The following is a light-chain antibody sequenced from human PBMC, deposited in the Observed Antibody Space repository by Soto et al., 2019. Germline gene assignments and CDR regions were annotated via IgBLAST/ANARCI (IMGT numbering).Light chain of an antibody. CDR2: DNN. CDR3: GTWASSLSARV. J-gene: IGLJ2*01. Sequence: QAVVTQPPSVSAAPGQKVTISCSGSSSNIGNNYVSWYQQLPGTAPKLLIYDNNKRPSGIPDRFSGSKSGTSATLGITGLQTGDEADYYCGTWASSLSARVYGGGTKLTVL. CDR1: SSNIGNNY. V-gene: IGLV1-51*01.